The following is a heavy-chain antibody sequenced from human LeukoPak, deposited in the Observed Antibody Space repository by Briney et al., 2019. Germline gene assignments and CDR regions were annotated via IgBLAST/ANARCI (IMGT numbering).Heavy chain of an antibody. CDR3: ARDIWESGYAPKGAYYYYMDV. D-gene: IGHD5-12*01. J-gene: IGHJ6*03. CDR2: IIPIFGTA. CDR1: GGTFSSYA. Sequence: SVKVSCKASGGTFSSYAISWVRQAPGQGLEWMGGIIPIFGTANYAQKFQGRVTITADESTSTAYMELSSLRSEDTAVYYCARDIWESGYAPKGAYYYYMDVWAKGPRSPSP. V-gene: IGHV1-69*01.